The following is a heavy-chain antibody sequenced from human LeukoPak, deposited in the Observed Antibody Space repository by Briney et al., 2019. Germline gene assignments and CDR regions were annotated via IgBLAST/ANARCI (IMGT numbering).Heavy chain of an antibody. V-gene: IGHV4-34*01. Sequence: SETLSLTCAVYGGSFSGYYWSWIRQPPGKGLEWIGEINHSGSTNYNPSLKSRVTISVHTSKNQFSLKLSSVTAADTAVYYCARLTKDDSGSYRFGKKKRGYMDVWGKGTTVTISS. CDR1: GGSFSGYY. CDR2: INHSGST. CDR3: ARLTKDDSGSYRFGKKKRGYMDV. J-gene: IGHJ6*03. D-gene: IGHD3-10*01.